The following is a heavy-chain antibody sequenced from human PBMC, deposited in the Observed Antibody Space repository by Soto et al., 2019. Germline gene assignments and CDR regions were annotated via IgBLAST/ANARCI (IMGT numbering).Heavy chain of an antibody. D-gene: IGHD1-1*01. CDR1: DASVSKYY. V-gene: IGHV4-59*02. CDR2: ISHTGCT. J-gene: IGHJ4*02. CDR3: ARGQLLFDY. Sequence: SETLSLTCSVSDASVSKYYWSRIRQPPGKGLEWIGYISHTGCTSYNPSLESRLTISMDKSKNQLSLNLNSVATADTAVYYCARGQLLFDYWGQGTPVTVSS.